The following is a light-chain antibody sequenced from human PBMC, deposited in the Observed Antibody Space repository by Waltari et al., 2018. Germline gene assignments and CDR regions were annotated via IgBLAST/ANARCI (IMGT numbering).Light chain of an antibody. CDR1: QSPLHSNGNNY. V-gene: IGKV2-28*01. CDR2: LGF. J-gene: IGKJ5*01. Sequence: VMTQSPLSLPVTPGEPVSISCRSGQSPLHSNGNNYLGWYLQKPGQSPQLLIYLGFTRASGVPDRFSGSGSGTDFTLKISRVEAEDVGVYYCMQSLQTPITFGQGTRLEI. CDR3: MQSLQTPIT.